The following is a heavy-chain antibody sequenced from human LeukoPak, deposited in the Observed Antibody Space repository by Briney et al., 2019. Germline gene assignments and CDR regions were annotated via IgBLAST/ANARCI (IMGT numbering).Heavy chain of an antibody. CDR1: GGSISYSSYY. D-gene: IGHD3-10*01. V-gene: IGHV4-39*01. CDR3: ARGLREFGYYYYHMDV. J-gene: IGHJ6*03. Sequence: SETLSLTCTVSGGSISYSSYYWGWIRQPPGKGLEWIGSIHYSGSTYYNPSLKSRVTISVDTSKNQFSLKLTSVTAADTAVYYCARGLREFGYYYYHMDVWGKGTTVTVSS. CDR2: IHYSGST.